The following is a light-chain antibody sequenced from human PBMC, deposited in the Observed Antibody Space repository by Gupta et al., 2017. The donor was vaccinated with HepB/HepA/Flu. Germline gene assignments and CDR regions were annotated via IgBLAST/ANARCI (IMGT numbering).Light chain of an antibody. Sequence: QSALTQPRSVSGSPGQSVTISCTGTRSDVGGYNYVSWYQQHPRKVPKLIIYNVRERPSGVPDRFSASKSGNTASLTISGLQAEDEADYHCCSYSGSYHVVFGGGTTLTVL. J-gene: IGLJ2*01. CDR3: CSYSGSYHVV. V-gene: IGLV2-11*01. CDR2: NVR. CDR1: RSDVGGYNY.